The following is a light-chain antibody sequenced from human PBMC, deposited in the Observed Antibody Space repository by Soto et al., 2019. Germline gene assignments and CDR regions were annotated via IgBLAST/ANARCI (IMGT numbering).Light chain of an antibody. V-gene: IGKV3-15*01. Sequence: EIILTQSPASLSVSPGERATLSCRASQSVNNNLAWYQQKPGQAPRLLIYGASTRATGIPGRFRGSGSGTEFTHTITSLQAEDFVVYFCQQYNNLPPYTFGQGTKLEIK. CDR2: GAS. CDR3: QQYNNLPPYT. CDR1: QSVNNN. J-gene: IGKJ2*01.